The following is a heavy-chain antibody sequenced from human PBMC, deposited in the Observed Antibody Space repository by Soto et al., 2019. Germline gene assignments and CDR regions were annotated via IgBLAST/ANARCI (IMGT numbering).Heavy chain of an antibody. CDR3: TIIVDTAMVLFY. V-gene: IGHV3-49*03. CDR2: IRSKAYGGTT. CDR1: GCTCCGYA. Sequence: GGSLTLSCTAWGCTCCGYAMNLFRQAQGKGLEWVGFIRSKAYGGTTEYAASVKGRFTISRDDSKSIAYLQMNSLKTEDTAVYYCTIIVDTAMVLFYWGQGTLVTVSS. J-gene: IGHJ4*02. D-gene: IGHD5-18*01.